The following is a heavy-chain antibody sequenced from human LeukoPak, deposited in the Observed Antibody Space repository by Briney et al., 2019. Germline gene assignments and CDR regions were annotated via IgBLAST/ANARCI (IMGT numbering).Heavy chain of an antibody. V-gene: IGHV3-7*03. J-gene: IGHJ4*02. Sequence: GGSLRLSCAASGFTFSSYWMSWVRQAPGKGLEWVANIKQDGSEKYYVDSVKGRFTISRDNAKNSLYLQMNSLRAEDTAVYYCARTLAGYYDSSGYYFGNWGQGTLVTVSS. D-gene: IGHD3-22*01. CDR1: GFTFSSYW. CDR3: ARTLAGYYDSSGYYFGN. CDR2: IKQDGSEK.